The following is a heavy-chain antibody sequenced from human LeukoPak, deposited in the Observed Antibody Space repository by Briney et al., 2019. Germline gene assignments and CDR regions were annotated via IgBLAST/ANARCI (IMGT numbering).Heavy chain of an antibody. V-gene: IGHV3-33*01. Sequence: GGSLRLSCAASGFTFSSYGMHWVRQAPGKGLEWVAVIWYDGSNKYYADSVKGRFTISRDNSKNTLYLQMNSLRAEDTAVYYCARKERDSYYYGMDVWGQGTTVTVSS. CDR3: ARKERDSYYYGMDV. D-gene: IGHD1-1*01. CDR1: GFTFSSYG. CDR2: IWYDGSNK. J-gene: IGHJ6*02.